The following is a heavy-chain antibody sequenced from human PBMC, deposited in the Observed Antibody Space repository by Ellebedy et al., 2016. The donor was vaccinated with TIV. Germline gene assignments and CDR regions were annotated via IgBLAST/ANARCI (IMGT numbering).Heavy chain of an antibody. CDR1: GFTFSSYA. Sequence: GESLKISCAASGFTFSSYAMHWVRQAPGKGLEWVAVISYDGSNKYYADSVKGRFTISRDNSKNTLYLQMNSLRAEDTAVYYCARTGNTYSSAGGYWGQGTLVTVSS. V-gene: IGHV3-30-3*01. D-gene: IGHD6-25*01. CDR3: ARTGNTYSSAGGY. J-gene: IGHJ4*02. CDR2: ISYDGSNK.